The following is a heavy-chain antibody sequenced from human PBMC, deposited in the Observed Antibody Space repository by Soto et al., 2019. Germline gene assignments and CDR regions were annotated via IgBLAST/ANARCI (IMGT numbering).Heavy chain of an antibody. CDR3: ARGGSGVVVAATPDLGAFDI. CDR2: IYYSGST. CDR1: GGSISRYY. Sequence: SETLSLTCTGSGGSISRYYWSWIRQPPGKGLEWIGYIYYSGSTNYNPSLKSRVTISVDTSKNQFSLKLSSVTAADTAVYYCARGGSGVVVAATPDLGAFDISGQGTMVTVSS. D-gene: IGHD2-15*01. J-gene: IGHJ3*02. V-gene: IGHV4-59*01.